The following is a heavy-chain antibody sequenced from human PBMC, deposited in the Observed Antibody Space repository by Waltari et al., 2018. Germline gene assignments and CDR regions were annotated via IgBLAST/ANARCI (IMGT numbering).Heavy chain of an antibody. CDR2: INPDSGDT. Sequence: QVQLLQSGADVKNPGTSVKVSCKAFGYPFTAFNIHWVRQAPGQGLQWMGWINPDSGDTKYGQKLEGRVTMTTDTSINTVYMELNSLRSDDTAVYYCARPGDFAAFEFWGQGTTVIVSS. J-gene: IGHJ3*01. D-gene: IGHD3-10*01. V-gene: IGHV1-2*02. CDR3: ARPGDFAAFEF. CDR1: GYPFTAFN.